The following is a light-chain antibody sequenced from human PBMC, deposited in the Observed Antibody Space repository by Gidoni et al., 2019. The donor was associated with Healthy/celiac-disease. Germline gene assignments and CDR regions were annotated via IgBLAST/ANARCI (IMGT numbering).Light chain of an antibody. CDR3: QQYGSSPRYT. CDR2: GAS. CDR1: QSVNSSY. J-gene: IGKJ2*01. V-gene: IGKV3-20*01. Sequence: EIVLPQSPGTLSLSPGERATLSCRASQSVNSSYLAWYQQKPGQAPRLLIYGASSRATGIPDRFSGSGSGTDFTLTISRLEPEDFAVYYCQQYGSSPRYTFGQGTKLEIK.